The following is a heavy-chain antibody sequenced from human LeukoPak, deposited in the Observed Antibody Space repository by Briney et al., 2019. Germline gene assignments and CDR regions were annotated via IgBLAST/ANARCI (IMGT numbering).Heavy chain of an antibody. CDR1: GFTLRSYA. CDR2: IRYDGSKT. V-gene: IGHV3-33*01. J-gene: IGHJ3*02. D-gene: IGHD3-22*01. CDR3: ASTYYFDSSGLDAFDI. Sequence: GRSLRLSCAASGFTLRSYAMHWVRQAPGKGLEWVAVIRYDGSKTDYSDSVKGRFTVSRDNSKNTLYLQMNSLRAEDTAAYYCASTYYFDSSGLDAFDIWGQGTMVTVSA.